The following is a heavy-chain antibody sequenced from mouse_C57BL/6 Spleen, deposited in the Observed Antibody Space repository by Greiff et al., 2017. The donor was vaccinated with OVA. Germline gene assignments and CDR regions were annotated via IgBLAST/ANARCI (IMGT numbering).Heavy chain of an antibody. J-gene: IGHJ3*01. D-gene: IGHD1-1*01. V-gene: IGHV1-15*01. CDR3: TRGDYGSNPAWFAY. CDR1: GYTFTDYE. CDR2: IDPETGGT. Sequence: QVQLQQSGAELVRPGASVTLSCKASGYTFTDYEMHWVKQTPVHGLEWIGAIDPETGGTAYNQKFKGKAILTADKSSSTAYMDLRSLTSEDSAVYCCTRGDYGSNPAWFAYWGQGTLVTVSA.